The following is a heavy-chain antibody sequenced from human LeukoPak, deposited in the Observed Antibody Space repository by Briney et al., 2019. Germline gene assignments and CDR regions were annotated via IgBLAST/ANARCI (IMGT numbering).Heavy chain of an antibody. D-gene: IGHD2-15*01. CDR2: IYYSGST. CDR3: ARRVGYCSGGSCYDYYGMDV. CDR1: GGSISSYY. J-gene: IGHJ6*02. Sequence: PSETLSLTCTVSGGSISSYYWSWIRQPPGKGLEWIGYIYYSGSTNYNPSLKSRVTISVDTSKNQFSLKLSSVTAADTAVYYCARRVGYCSGGSCYDYYGMDVWGQGTTVTVSS. V-gene: IGHV4-59*08.